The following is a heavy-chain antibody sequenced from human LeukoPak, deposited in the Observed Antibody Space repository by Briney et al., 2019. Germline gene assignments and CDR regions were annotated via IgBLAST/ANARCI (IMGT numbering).Heavy chain of an antibody. D-gene: IGHD3-3*01. V-gene: IGHV4-59*11. CDR1: GGSISSHY. CDR2: IYYSGST. J-gene: IGHJ6*03. CDR3: AIVRFSENYYYYMDV. Sequence: PSETLSLTCTVSGGSISSHYWSWIRQPPGKGLEWIGYIYYSGSTNYNPSLKSRVTISVDTSKNQFSLKLSSVTAADTAVYYCAIVRFSENYYYYMDVWGKGTTVTVSS.